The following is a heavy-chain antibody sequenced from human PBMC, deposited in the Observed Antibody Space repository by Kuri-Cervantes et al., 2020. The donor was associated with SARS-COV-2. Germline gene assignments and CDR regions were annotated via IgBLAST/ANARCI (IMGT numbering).Heavy chain of an antibody. Sequence: SVKVSCKASGGTFSSYAISWVRQAPGQGLEWMGGIIPIFGIANYAQKFQGRVTITADKSTSTAYMELSSLRSEDTAVYYCAKDYDFWSGYYPYYFDYWGQGTLVTVSS. D-gene: IGHD3-3*01. CDR3: AKDYDFWSGYYPYYFDY. CDR2: IIPIFGIA. CDR1: GGTFSSYA. V-gene: IGHV1-69*10. J-gene: IGHJ4*02.